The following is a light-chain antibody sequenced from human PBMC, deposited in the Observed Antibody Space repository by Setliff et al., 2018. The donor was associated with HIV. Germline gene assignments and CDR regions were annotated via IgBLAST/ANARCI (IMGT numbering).Light chain of an antibody. CDR1: SSDGGSYNF. Sequence: QSALTQPASVSGSPGPSITISCTGSSSDGGSYNFVSWYQQHPGKAPKLMIYQVNKRPSGVSNRFSGSKSGNTASLTISGLQAEDETDYYCCSYAGTNTYVFGTGTKVTVL. CDR3: CSYAGTNTYV. J-gene: IGLJ1*01. V-gene: IGLV2-23*02. CDR2: QVN.